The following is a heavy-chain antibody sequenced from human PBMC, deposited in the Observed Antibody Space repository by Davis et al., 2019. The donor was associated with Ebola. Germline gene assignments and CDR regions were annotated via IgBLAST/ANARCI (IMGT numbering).Heavy chain of an antibody. J-gene: IGHJ4*02. CDR3: ASNTGIVGADFDY. CDR2: IYYSGST. Sequence: SETLSLTCTVSGGSISSYYWSWIRQPPGKGLEWIGYIYYSGSTNYNPSLKSRVTISVDTSKNQFSLKLSSVTAADTAVYYCASNTGIVGADFDYWGQGTLVTVSS. CDR1: GGSISSYY. V-gene: IGHV4-59*08. D-gene: IGHD1-26*01.